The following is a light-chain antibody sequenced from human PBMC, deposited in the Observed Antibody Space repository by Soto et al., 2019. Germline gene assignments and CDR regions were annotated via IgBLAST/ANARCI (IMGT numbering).Light chain of an antibody. V-gene: IGLV1-44*01. Sequence: QSVLTHPPSASGTPWHRVSISFSRSSTNIGRNSISWYQNLPGTAPKLLIYTNNQRPSGVPARFSGSKSGTSASLAISGLQSEDEADYYCAAWDDSLSGWVFGGGTKVTV. J-gene: IGLJ3*02. CDR1: STNIGRNS. CDR2: TNN. CDR3: AAWDDSLSGWV.